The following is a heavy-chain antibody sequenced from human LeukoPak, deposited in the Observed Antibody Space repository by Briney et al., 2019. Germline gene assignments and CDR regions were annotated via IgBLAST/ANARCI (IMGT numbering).Heavy chain of an antibody. V-gene: IGHV3-21*01. CDR3: ARDLLSTYDFWSDDI. CDR2: ISSSSSYI. D-gene: IGHD3-3*01. Sequence: TGGSLRLSCAASGFTFSSYSMNWVRQAPGKGLEWVSSISSSSSYIYYADSVKGRFTISRDNAKNSLYLQMNSLRAEDTAVYYCARDLLSTYDFWSDDIWGQGTMVTVSS. J-gene: IGHJ3*02. CDR1: GFTFSSYS.